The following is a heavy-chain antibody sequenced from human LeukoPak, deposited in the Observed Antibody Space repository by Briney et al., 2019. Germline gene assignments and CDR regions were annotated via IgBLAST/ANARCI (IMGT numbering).Heavy chain of an antibody. CDR2: IYYSGST. V-gene: IGHV4-59*08. CDR3: ALYGSGSYYDWFDP. D-gene: IGHD3-10*01. Sequence: PSETLSPTCTVSGGSISSYYWSWIRQPPGKGLEWIGYIYYSGSTNYNPSLKSRVTISVDTSKSQFSLKLSSVTAADTAVYYCALYGSGSYYDWFDPWGQGTLVTVSS. CDR1: GGSISSYY. J-gene: IGHJ5*02.